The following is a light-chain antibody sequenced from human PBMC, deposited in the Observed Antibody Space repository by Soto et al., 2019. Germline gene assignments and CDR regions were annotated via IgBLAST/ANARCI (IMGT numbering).Light chain of an antibody. CDR1: SSDVGSYNY. CDR3: SSYTSSSTYV. V-gene: IGLV2-14*01. CDR2: DVT. J-gene: IGLJ1*01. Sequence: QSVLTQPASVSGSPGQSITISCTGTSSDVGSYNYVSWYHQHPGKAPKLMIYDVTNRPSGVSNRFSGSKSGNTASLTISGLQAEDEADYYCSSYTSSSTYVFGTGTKVTVL.